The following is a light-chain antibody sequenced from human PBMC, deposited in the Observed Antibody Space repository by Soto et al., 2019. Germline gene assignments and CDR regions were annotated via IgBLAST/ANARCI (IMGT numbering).Light chain of an antibody. CDR3: QLRSDWLFT. J-gene: IGKJ3*01. CDR1: QSVGTF. V-gene: IGKV3-11*01. Sequence: EIVLTQSPATLSLSPGERATLSCRASQSVGTFLAWYQQRPGQAPRLLIYDASDRATGIPARFSGSGSGTDFTLTISSLEPEDFAVYYFQLRSDWLFTFGPGTKVEIK. CDR2: DAS.